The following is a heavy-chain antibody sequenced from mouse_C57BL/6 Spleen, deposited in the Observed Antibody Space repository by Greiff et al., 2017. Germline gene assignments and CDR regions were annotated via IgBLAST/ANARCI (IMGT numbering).Heavy chain of an antibody. CDR1: GYTFTDYY. J-gene: IGHJ4*01. V-gene: IGHV1-26*01. CDR3: ARQTYGYYAMDY. CDR2: INPNNGGT. Sequence: EVQLQQSGPELVKPGASVKISCKASGYTFTDYYMNWVKQSHGKSLEWIGDINPNNGGTSYNQKFKGKATLTVDKSSSTAYMELRSQTSEDSAVYYCARQTYGYYAMDYWGQGTSVTVSS. D-gene: IGHD1-1*02.